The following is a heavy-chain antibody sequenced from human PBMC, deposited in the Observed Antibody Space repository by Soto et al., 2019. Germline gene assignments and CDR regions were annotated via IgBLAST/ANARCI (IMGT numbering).Heavy chain of an antibody. CDR2: ISSSSSYT. J-gene: IGHJ6*02. V-gene: IGHV3-11*06. CDR1: GFTFSDYY. D-gene: IGHD1-26*01. CDR3: ARDGEGAKDYYYYGMDV. Sequence: QVQLVESGGGLVKPVGSLRLSCAASGFTFSDYYMSWIRQAPGKGLEWVSYISSSSSYTNYADSVKGRFTISRDNAKTSLYLQMNSLRAEDTAVYYCARDGEGAKDYYYYGMDVWGQGTTVTVSS.